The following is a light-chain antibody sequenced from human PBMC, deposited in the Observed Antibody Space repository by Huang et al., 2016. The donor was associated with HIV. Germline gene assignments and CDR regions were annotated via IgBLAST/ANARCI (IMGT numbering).Light chain of an antibody. Sequence: DIQLTQSPVSLSVSVGDRVTISCQSSHDIRNFLNWYQQKPGKAPKLRSYEASYLQTGGPSRFSASGSGTDFTVTISSLHPEDLATYFCQQYESVPLTFGGGTKVQIK. CDR1: HDIRNF. V-gene: IGKV1-33*01. CDR3: QQYESVPLT. J-gene: IGKJ4*01. CDR2: EAS.